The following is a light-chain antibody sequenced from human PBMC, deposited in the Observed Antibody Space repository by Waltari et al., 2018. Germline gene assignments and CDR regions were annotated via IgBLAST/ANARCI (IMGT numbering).Light chain of an antibody. CDR1: QDISNY. CDR2: DAS. CDR3: QQYDNRLFT. V-gene: IGKV1-33*01. Sequence: DIQMTQSTSSLSASVGDRVTITCQASQDISNYLNWYQQKPGKAPKLLIYDASNLETVVPSRFSGSGSGTDFTFTISSLQPEDIATYYCQQYDNRLFTFGPGTKVDIK. J-gene: IGKJ3*01.